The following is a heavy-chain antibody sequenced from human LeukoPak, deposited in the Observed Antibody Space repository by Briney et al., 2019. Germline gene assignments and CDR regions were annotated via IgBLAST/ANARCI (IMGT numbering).Heavy chain of an antibody. CDR3: ARGGGPRIVATIPYYYYYMDV. J-gene: IGHJ6*03. CDR1: GGSISSSSYY. D-gene: IGHD5-12*01. V-gene: IGHV4-39*07. CDR2: IYYSGST. Sequence: SETLSLTCTVSGGSISSSSYYWGWIRQPPGKGLEWIGSIYYSGSTYYNPSLKSRVTISVDTSKNQFSLKLSSVTAADTAVYYCARGGGPRIVATIPYYYYYMDVWGKGTTVTVSS.